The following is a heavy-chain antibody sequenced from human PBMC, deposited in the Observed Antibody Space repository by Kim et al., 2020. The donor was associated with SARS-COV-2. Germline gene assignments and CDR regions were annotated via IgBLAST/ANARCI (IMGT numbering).Heavy chain of an antibody. J-gene: IGHJ2*01. Sequence: SETLSLTCTVSGLSITNHYWSWIRQPPGKGLEWIGYIFSNGNTNYNASLESRVTISVDTSRNQFSLKLKSVTASDTAVYYCARLGLLPWYFDVWGRGTLV. CDR3: ARLGLLPWYFDV. V-gene: IGHV4-59*08. CDR1: GLSITNHY. CDR2: IFSNGNT. D-gene: IGHD1-26*01.